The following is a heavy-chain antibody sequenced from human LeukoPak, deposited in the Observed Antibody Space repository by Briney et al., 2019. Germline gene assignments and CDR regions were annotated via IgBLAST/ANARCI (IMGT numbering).Heavy chain of an antibody. CDR1: GFTFSSYA. CDR3: AREGELSSDY. J-gene: IGHJ4*02. D-gene: IGHD3-16*02. CDR2: ISYDGSNK. Sequence: GGSLRLSCAASGFTFSSYAMHWVRQAPGKGLEWVAVISYDGSNKYYADSVKGRFTISRDNPKNTLYLQMNSLRAEDTAVYYCAREGELSSDYWGQGTLVTVSS. V-gene: IGHV3-30*04.